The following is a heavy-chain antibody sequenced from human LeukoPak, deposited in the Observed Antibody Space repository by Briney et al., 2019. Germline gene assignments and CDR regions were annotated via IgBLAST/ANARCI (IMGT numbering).Heavy chain of an antibody. V-gene: IGHV3-7*01. Sequence: GGSLRLSCAISGFTSTTAWMTWVRQAPGKGLEWVADIRQDGSDKYYVDSVKGRFIISRDNAKKSVSLHMNNLRVEDTAVYYCARVSDWGQGTLVTVSS. J-gene: IGHJ4*02. CDR1: GFTSTTAW. CDR2: IRQDGSDK. CDR3: ARVSD.